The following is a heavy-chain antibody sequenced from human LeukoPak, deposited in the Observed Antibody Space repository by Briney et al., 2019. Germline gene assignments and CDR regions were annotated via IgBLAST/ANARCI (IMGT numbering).Heavy chain of an antibody. CDR3: GRGPNYGDCVDYPGS. D-gene: IGHD4-17*01. CDR1: GFIFSSHW. Sequence: GGSLRLSCAASGFIFSSHWMTWVRQAPGKGLELVASIKQGGAEKYYADSVKGRFTVSRDNAKNSLNLQMNSLSAGDTAVYYCGRGPNYGDCVDYPGSWGQGTKVTVSS. J-gene: IGHJ4*02. CDR2: IKQGGAEK. V-gene: IGHV3-7*01.